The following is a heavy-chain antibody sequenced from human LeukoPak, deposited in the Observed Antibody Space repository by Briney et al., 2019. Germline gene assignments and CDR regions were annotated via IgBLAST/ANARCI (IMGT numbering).Heavy chain of an antibody. Sequence: GGSLRLSCAASGFTFSSYAMHWVRQAPGKGLEWGAVISYDGSNKYYADSVKGRFTISRDNSKNTLYLQMNSLRAEDTAVYYCARDGPYSSSSGYYFDYWGQGTLVTVSS. CDR1: GFTFSSYA. D-gene: IGHD6-6*01. CDR2: ISYDGSNK. J-gene: IGHJ4*02. CDR3: ARDGPYSSSSGYYFDY. V-gene: IGHV3-30-3*01.